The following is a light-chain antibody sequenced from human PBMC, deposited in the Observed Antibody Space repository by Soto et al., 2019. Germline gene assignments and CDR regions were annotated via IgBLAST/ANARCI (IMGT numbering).Light chain of an antibody. CDR3: AAWDDSLNGVV. CDR1: SSNIGSNS. CDR2: SSN. V-gene: IGLV1-44*01. Sequence: QYVLTQPPSASGTPGQRVTISCSGSSSNIGSNSVNWYQQLSGTAPKLLMYSSNQRPSGVPDRFSGSKSGTSASLAISGLQSEDEADYYCAAWDDSLNGVVFGGGTKLTVL. J-gene: IGLJ2*01.